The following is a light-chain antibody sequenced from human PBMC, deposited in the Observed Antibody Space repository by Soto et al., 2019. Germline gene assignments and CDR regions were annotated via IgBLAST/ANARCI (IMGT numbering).Light chain of an antibody. Sequence: QSAVTQPASVSGSPGQSITVSCTGTSDVIGDYSYVSWYQQHPGKAPKLILYEVNNRPSGISNRFSGSKSGNTASLTISGLQAEYESDYYCSSYTSGATPSVVFGGGTKVTVL. J-gene: IGLJ2*01. CDR3: SSYTSGATPSVV. V-gene: IGLV2-14*01. CDR2: EVN. CDR1: SDVIGDYSY.